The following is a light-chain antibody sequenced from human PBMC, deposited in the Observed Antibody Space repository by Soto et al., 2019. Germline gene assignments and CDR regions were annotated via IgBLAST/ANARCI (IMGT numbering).Light chain of an antibody. CDR3: QQYYSLPLT. J-gene: IGKJ4*01. CDR1: QSALYDSNNKNY. V-gene: IGKV4-1*01. Sequence: DIVMSQSPDSLAASLGERATINCKSSQSALYDSNNKNYLAWYQQKPGQPPKLLIYWASMRESGVPDRFSGSGSGTDFTLTITSLQAEDVAVYYCQQYYSLPLTFGGGTKVDIK. CDR2: WAS.